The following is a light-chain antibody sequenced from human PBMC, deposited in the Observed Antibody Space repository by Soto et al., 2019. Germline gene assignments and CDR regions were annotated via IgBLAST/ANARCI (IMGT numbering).Light chain of an antibody. CDR1: QGISNN. CDR2: GST. CDR3: QQSFSIPYT. V-gene: IGKV1-39*01. J-gene: IGKJ2*01. Sequence: DIQLTQPPAPLSAPLGARVTITSGAIQGISNNLNWNQQKPGKPPKLLIYGSTNLQSGVPSRFSGSGSGTEFTLTISGLQPEDIATYYCQQSFSIPYTFGQGTKQGIK.